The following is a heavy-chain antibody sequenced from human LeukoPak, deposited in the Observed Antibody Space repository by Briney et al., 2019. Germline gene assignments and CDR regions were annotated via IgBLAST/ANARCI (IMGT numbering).Heavy chain of an antibody. V-gene: IGHV3-11*06. CDR2: ISSSSNYT. CDR3: ASHDGYCSSTSCRPS. Sequence: GGSLRLSCAASGFTFSDYYMSWIRQAPGKGLEWVSYISSSSNYTNYADSVKGRFTISRDNAKNSLYLQMNSLRAEDTAVYYCASHDGYCSSTSCRPSWGQGTMVTVSS. J-gene: IGHJ3*01. CDR1: GFTFSDYY. D-gene: IGHD2-2*01.